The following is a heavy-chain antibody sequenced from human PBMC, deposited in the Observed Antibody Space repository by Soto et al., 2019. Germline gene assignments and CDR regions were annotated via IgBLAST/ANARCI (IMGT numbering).Heavy chain of an antibody. CDR1: GASISSYY. D-gene: IGHD1-1*01. CDR2: VYYSGST. J-gene: IGHJ4*02. V-gene: IGHV4-59*01. CDR3: ARDTTPSL. Sequence: SETLSLTCTVSGASISSYYWSWIRQPPGKGLEWIGYVYYSGSTNYNPSLKSRVTISVDTSKNQFSLKLSSVTAADSAMYFCARDTTPSLWGQGTLVTVSS.